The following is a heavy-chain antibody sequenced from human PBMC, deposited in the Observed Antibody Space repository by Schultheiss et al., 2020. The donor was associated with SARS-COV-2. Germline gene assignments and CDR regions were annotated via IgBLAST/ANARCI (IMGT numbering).Heavy chain of an antibody. CDR2: ISSNGGST. CDR3: ANPEVLWFGV. D-gene: IGHD3-10*01. Sequence: GESLKISCAASGFTFSSYAMHWVRQAPGKGLEYVSAISSNGGSTYYANSVKGRFTISRDNSKNTLYLQMSSLRAEDTAVYYCANPEVLWFGVWGQGTLVTVSS. V-gene: IGHV3-64*01. J-gene: IGHJ4*02. CDR1: GFTFSSYA.